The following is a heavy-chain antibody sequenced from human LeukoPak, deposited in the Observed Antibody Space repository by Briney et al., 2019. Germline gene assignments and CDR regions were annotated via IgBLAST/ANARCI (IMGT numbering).Heavy chain of an antibody. CDR2: ISYDGSNK. D-gene: IGHD3-3*01. Sequence: GGSLRLSCAAPGFTFGDTWMNWVRQAPGKGLEWVAVISYDGSNKYYADSVKGRFTISRDNSKNTLYLQMNSLRAEGTAVYYCAKDQGFLEWLFEPYFDYWGQGTLVTVSS. CDR3: AKDQGFLEWLFEPYFDY. J-gene: IGHJ4*02. V-gene: IGHV3-30*18. CDR1: GFTFGDTW.